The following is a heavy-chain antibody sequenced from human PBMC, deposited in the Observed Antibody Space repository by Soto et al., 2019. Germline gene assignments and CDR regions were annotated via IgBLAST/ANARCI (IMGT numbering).Heavy chain of an antibody. CDR1: GYTFTSYA. Sequence: QVQLVQSGAEVKKPGASVKVSCKASGYTFTSYAMHWVRQAPGQRLEWMGWINAGNGNTKYSQKFQGRVTLTRDTSASTAYMELSSLRSEDTAVYYCAREADHSSSWYRGYFDYWGQGTLVTVSS. J-gene: IGHJ4*02. D-gene: IGHD6-13*01. CDR2: INAGNGNT. V-gene: IGHV1-3*01. CDR3: AREADHSSSWYRGYFDY.